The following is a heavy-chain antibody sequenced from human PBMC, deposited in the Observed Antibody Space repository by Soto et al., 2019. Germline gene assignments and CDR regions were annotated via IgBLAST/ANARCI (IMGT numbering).Heavy chain of an antibody. CDR1: GYTFTGYY. J-gene: IGHJ4*02. V-gene: IGHV1-2*02. Sequence: ASVMVSCKASGYTFTGYYMYWVRQAPGQGLKWMGWINPNSGGTNYAQKFQGRVTMTRDTSISTAYMELSRLRSDDTAVYYCARAGAVDIDYWGQGTLVTVSS. CDR2: INPNSGGT. D-gene: IGHD6-19*01. CDR3: ARAGAVDIDY.